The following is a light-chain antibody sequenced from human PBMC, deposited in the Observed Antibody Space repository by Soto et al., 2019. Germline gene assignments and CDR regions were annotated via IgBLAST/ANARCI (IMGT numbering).Light chain of an antibody. CDR3: SSYTSKNTRV. Sequence: QSALTQPASVSGSPGQSITISCTGTSSDVGGYNYVSWYQQHPGKAPKLMIYKVSHRPSGVSNRFSGSKSANTASLTISGLQAEDEADYYCSSYTSKNTRVFGGGTKVTVL. CDR1: SSDVGGYNY. J-gene: IGLJ3*02. CDR2: KVS. V-gene: IGLV2-14*01.